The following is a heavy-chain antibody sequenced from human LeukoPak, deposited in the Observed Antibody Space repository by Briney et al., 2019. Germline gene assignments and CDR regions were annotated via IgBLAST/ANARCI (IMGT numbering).Heavy chain of an antibody. D-gene: IGHD2-2*01. V-gene: IGHV3-53*01. CDR2: IYSGGST. J-gene: IGHJ4*02. CDR3: AREGQPLRFDY. Sequence: GGSLRLSCAASGFTVSSNYMSWVRQAPGKGLEWVSVIYSGGSTYYADSVKGRFTISRDNSKNTLYLQMNSLRAEDTAVYYCAREGQPLRFDYWGQGTLVTVSS. CDR1: GFTVSSNY.